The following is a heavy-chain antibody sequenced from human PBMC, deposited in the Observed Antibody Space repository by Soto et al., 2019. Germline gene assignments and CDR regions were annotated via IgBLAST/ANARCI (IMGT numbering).Heavy chain of an antibody. J-gene: IGHJ6*02. CDR2: IYYSGNT. CDR3: ARQPFCTSAKCYRGSYYYYYAMDV. D-gene: IGHD2-2*02. CDR1: RGSISSGGYY. Sequence: SETLSLTCTVSRGSISSGGYYWNWIRQHPGKGLEWIGYIYYSGNTYYNPSLKSRVTISVDTSKDQFSLKLTSVTAADTAIYYCARQPFCTSAKCYRGSYYYYYAMDVWGQGTTVTVSS. V-gene: IGHV4-31*03.